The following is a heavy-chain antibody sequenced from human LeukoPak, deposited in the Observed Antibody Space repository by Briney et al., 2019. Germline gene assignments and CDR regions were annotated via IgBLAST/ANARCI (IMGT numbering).Heavy chain of an antibody. J-gene: IGHJ3*02. Sequence: GGSLRLSCAASGFTFNSYNMNWVRQAPGKGPEWVSYISSSSSTIYYADSVKGRFTISRDSAKTSLFPQMNSLRDEDTAVYYCARAYSSSSGRDAFDSWGLGTLVTVSS. CDR1: GFTFNSYN. D-gene: IGHD6-6*01. CDR2: ISSSSSTI. V-gene: IGHV3-48*02. CDR3: ARAYSSSSGRDAFDS.